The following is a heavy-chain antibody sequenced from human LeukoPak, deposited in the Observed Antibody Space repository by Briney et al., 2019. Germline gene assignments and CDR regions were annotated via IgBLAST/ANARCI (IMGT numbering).Heavy chain of an antibody. D-gene: IGHD6-13*01. CDR2: INPNSGGT. CDR3: ATPRGWGIAAAGPFDY. Sequence: ASVKVSCKASGYTFTGYYMHWVRQAPGQGLEWMGWINPNSGGTNYAQKFQGRVTMTRDASISTAYMELSRLRSDDTAVYYCATPRGWGIAAAGPFDYWGQGTLVTVSS. J-gene: IGHJ4*02. V-gene: IGHV1-2*02. CDR1: GYTFTGYY.